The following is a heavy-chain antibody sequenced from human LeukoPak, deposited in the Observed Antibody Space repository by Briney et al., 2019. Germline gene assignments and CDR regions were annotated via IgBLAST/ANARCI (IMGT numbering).Heavy chain of an antibody. D-gene: IGHD6-19*01. J-gene: IGHJ4*02. CDR1: GGSISSYY. V-gene: IGHV4-59*01. CDR3: ARAERGWLTENYFDY. CDR2: IYYSGST. Sequence: PSETLSLTCTVSGGSISSYYWSWIRQPPGKGLEWIGYIYYSGSTNYNPSLKSRVTISVDTSKNQFSLKLSSVTAADTAVYYCARAERGWLTENYFDYWGQGTLVTVSS.